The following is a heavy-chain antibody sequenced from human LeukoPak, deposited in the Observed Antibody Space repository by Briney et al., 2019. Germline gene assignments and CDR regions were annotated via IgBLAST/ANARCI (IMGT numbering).Heavy chain of an antibody. Sequence: GGSLRLSCAASGFTFSSYARSWVRQAPGKGLEWVSAISGSGGGTYYADSVKGRFTISRHNSKNTLYLQMNSLRAEDTAVYYCAKPLYCSGGSCYSTFAYWGQGTLVTVSS. D-gene: IGHD2-15*01. CDR1: GFTFSSYA. J-gene: IGHJ4*02. V-gene: IGHV3-23*01. CDR2: ISGSGGGT. CDR3: AKPLYCSGGSCYSTFAY.